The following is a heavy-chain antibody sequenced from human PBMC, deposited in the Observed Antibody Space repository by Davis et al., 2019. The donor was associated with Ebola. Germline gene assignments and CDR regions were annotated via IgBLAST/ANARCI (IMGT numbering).Heavy chain of an antibody. Sequence: MPSETLSLTCTVSGGSISSSNYYWGWIRQPPGKGLQWIGSIYYSGSTYHNPSLKSRVTISVDTSKNQFSLKLTSVTAADTAAYYCARQPRMGFDSSGYYLDTGAFDIWGQGTMVTVSS. V-gene: IGHV4-39*01. J-gene: IGHJ3*02. CDR1: GGSISSSNYY. CDR3: ARQPRMGFDSSGYYLDTGAFDI. CDR2: IYYSGST. D-gene: IGHD3-22*01.